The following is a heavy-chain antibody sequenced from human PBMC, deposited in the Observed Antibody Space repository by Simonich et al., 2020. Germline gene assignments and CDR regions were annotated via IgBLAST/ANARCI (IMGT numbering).Heavy chain of an antibody. J-gene: IGHJ4*02. CDR2: IKSKTDGGTT. CDR1: GFTFRNAW. Sequence: EVQLVESGGGLVKPGGSLRLSCSASGFTFRNAWMSWVRQAPGEGLEWVGRIKSKTDGGTTDYAAPVKGRFTISRDDSKNTLYLQMNSLKTEDTAVYYCTTEDCSSTSCPDYWDQGTLVTVSS. CDR3: TTEDCSSTSCPDY. V-gene: IGHV3-15*01. D-gene: IGHD2-2*01.